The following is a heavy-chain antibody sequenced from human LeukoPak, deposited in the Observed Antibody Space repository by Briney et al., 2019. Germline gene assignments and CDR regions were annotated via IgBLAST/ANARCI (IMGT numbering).Heavy chain of an antibody. V-gene: IGHV4-34*01. J-gene: IGHJ4*02. CDR2: TNHSGST. Sequence: PSETLSLTCAVYGGSFSGYYWSWIRQPPGKGLEWIGETNHSGSTNYNPSLKSRVTISVDTSKNQFSLKLSSVTAADTAVYYCARVARGGITMIVVAIDYWGPGTLVTVSS. D-gene: IGHD3-22*01. CDR3: ARVARGGITMIVVAIDY. CDR1: GGSFSGYY.